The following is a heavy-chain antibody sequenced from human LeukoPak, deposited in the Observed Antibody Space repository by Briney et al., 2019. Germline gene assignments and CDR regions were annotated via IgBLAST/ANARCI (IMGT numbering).Heavy chain of an antibody. CDR2: IYYSGST. CDR1: GGSISSSSYY. Sequence: SETLSLTCTVSGGSISSSSYYWGWIRQPPGKGLEWIGSIYYSGSTFYNPSLKSRVTISVDTSKNQFSLILSSLTAADTAVYFCARARLSIVRGITNFDYWGQGTVVTVSS. CDR3: ARARLSIVRGITNFDY. J-gene: IGHJ4*02. V-gene: IGHV4-39*01. D-gene: IGHD3-10*01.